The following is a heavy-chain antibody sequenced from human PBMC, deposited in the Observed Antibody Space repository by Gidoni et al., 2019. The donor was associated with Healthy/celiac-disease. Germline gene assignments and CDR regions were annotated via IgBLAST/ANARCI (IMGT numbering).Heavy chain of an antibody. Sequence: QVQLQQWGAGLLKPSETLSLTCAVYGGSSSGYYWSWIRQPPGKGLEWIGEINHSGSTNYNPSLKSRVTISVDTSKNQFSLKLSSVTAADTAVYYCARDPIAVAGRDYYYGMDVWGQGTTVTVSS. V-gene: IGHV4-34*01. CDR2: INHSGST. J-gene: IGHJ6*02. D-gene: IGHD6-19*01. CDR1: GGSSSGYY. CDR3: ARDPIAVAGRDYYYGMDV.